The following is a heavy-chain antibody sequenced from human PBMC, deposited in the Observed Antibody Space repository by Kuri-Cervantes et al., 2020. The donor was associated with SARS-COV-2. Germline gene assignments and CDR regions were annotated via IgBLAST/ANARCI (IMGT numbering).Heavy chain of an antibody. CDR2: ISGSGGST. D-gene: IGHD2-15*01. Sequence: GESLKISCAASGFTFSSYAMSWVRQAPGKGLEWVSAISGSGGSTYYADSVKGRFTISRDNSKNTLYLQMNSLRAEYTAVYYCAKDLSGSYYFDYWGQGTLVTVSS. V-gene: IGHV3-23*01. CDR3: AKDLSGSYYFDY. J-gene: IGHJ4*02. CDR1: GFTFSSYA.